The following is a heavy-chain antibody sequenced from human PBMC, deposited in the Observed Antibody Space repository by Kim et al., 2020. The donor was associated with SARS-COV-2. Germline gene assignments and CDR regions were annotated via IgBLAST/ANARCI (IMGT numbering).Heavy chain of an antibody. V-gene: IGHV4-31*03. D-gene: IGHD3-3*01. CDR3: ARAITIFGVVISYFDY. CDR2: IYYSGST. Sequence: SETLSLTCTVSGGSISSGGYYWSWIRQHPGKGLEWIGYIYYSGSTYYNPSLKSRVTISVDTSKNQFSLKLSPVTAADTAVYYCARAITIFGVVISYFDYWGQGTLVTVSS. CDR1: GGSISSGGYY. J-gene: IGHJ4*02.